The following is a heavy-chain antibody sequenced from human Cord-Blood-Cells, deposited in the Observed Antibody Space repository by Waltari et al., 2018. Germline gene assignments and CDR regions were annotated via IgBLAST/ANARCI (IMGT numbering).Heavy chain of an antibody. D-gene: IGHD4-17*01. CDR2: IRSKAYGGTT. J-gene: IGHJ4*02. V-gene: IGHV3-49*05. Sequence: EVQLVESGGGLVKPGRSLRFSCTASGFTFGDYAMSWFRQAPGKGLAWVGFIRSKAYGGTTEYAASVKGRFTISRDDSKSIAYRQMNSRKTEDTAVYYCTRGRMTTVTTFDYWGQGTLVTVSS. CDR1: GFTFGDYA. CDR3: TRGRMTTVTTFDY.